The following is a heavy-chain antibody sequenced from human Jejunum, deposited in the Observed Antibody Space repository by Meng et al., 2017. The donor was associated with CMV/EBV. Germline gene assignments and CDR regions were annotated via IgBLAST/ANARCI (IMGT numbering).Heavy chain of an antibody. D-gene: IGHD1-26*01. J-gene: IGHJ4*02. CDR1: GFSPSTSGEG. Sequence: QLPLKESGPTLVKPTQTLTLTCSFSGFSPSTSGEGVGWIRQPPGKALEWLALIYRGDDKRYSPSLNSRLTIAKDTSKNEVVLTLTNMGPIDTGTYYCAHFVGGYYPSRPDYWGQGTLVTVSS. CDR2: IYRGDDK. CDR3: AHFVGGYYPSRPDY. V-gene: IGHV2-5*02.